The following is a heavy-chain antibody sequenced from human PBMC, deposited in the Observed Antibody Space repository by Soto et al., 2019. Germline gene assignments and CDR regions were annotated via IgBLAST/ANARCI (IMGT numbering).Heavy chain of an antibody. J-gene: IGHJ4*02. V-gene: IGHV3-23*01. Sequence: EVQLLESGGGLVQPGGSLRLSCAAAGFTFSVYAMSWVRQAPGKGLEWVSAISGSGGSTYYADSVKGRFTISRDNSKNTLYLQMNSLRADDTAVYYCAKATRAEAATLIRDYWGQGTLVTVSS. D-gene: IGHD6-13*01. CDR1: GFTFSVYA. CDR3: AKATRAEAATLIRDY. CDR2: ISGSGGST.